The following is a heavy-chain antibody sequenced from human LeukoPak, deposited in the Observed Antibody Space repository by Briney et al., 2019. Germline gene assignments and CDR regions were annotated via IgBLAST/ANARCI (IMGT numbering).Heavy chain of an antibody. CDR2: VARVGGAK. Sequence: GGSLRLSCVASGFSFSNHGMHWVRQAPGKGLEWVSVVARVGGAKFYADSVKGRFTLSRDNSKNMFFLQMNFLTVEDTAIYYCAREATWGQWYFDHWGQGTPVIVSS. J-gene: IGHJ4*02. D-gene: IGHD6-19*01. CDR3: AREATWGQWYFDH. CDR1: GFSFSNHG. V-gene: IGHV3-30*03.